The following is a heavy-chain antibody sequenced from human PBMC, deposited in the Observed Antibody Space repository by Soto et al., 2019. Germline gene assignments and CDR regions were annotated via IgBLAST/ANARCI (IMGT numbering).Heavy chain of an antibody. CDR1: GGSISTYY. CDR3: ARDALSGDAFDM. J-gene: IGHJ3*02. V-gene: IGHV4-59*01. Sequence: PSETLSLTCTVSGGSISTYYWSWIRQPPGKGLEWIGYIHYSGSTNYNPSLKSRVTISVDTSKKQFSLRLSSVTAADTAVYYCARDALSGDAFDMWGQGTMVTASS. D-gene: IGHD1-26*01. CDR2: IHYSGST.